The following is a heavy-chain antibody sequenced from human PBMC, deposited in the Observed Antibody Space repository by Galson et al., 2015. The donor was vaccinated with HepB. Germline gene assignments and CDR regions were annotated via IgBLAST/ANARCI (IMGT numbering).Heavy chain of an antibody. Sequence: SLRLSCAASGFTFSSYWMSWVRQAPGKGLEWVANIKQDGSEKYYVDSVKGRFTISRDNAKNSLYLQMNSLRAEDAAVYYCSGWYDYYYGMDVWGQGTTVTVSS. CDR2: IKQDGSEK. V-gene: IGHV3-7*03. CDR1: GFTFSSYW. CDR3: SGWYDYYYGMDV. D-gene: IGHD6-19*01. J-gene: IGHJ6*02.